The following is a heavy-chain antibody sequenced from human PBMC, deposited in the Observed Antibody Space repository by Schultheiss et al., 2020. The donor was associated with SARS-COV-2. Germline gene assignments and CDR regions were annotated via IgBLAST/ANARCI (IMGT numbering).Heavy chain of an antibody. Sequence: GGSLRLSCAASGFTFSRYGMHWVRQAPGKGLEWVAVISDDGISKYYADSVKGRFTISRDNSRNTLYLQMNSLRAEDTAVYYCARGLYYYDSSGYYSRWGQGTLVTVSS. CDR2: ISDDGISK. CDR1: GFTFSRYG. D-gene: IGHD3-22*01. V-gene: IGHV3-30*12. J-gene: IGHJ4*02. CDR3: ARGLYYYDSSGYYSR.